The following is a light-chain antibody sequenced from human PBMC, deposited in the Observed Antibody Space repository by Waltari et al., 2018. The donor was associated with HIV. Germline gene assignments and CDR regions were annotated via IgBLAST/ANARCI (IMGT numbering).Light chain of an antibody. CDR1: GANIGSHS. Sequence: QTVTISCSGSGANIGSHSVSWYQQLPGTAPKLLIYDNNKRPSGIPDRFSGSKSGASATLGITGLQTGDEADYYCGTWDSRLSAVFGGGTKVTVL. CDR2: DNN. V-gene: IGLV1-51*01. CDR3: GTWDSRLSAV. J-gene: IGLJ3*02.